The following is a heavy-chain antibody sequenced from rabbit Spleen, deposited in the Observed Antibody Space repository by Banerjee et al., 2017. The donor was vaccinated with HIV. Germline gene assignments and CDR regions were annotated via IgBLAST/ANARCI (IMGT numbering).Heavy chain of an antibody. Sequence: QQLVESGGGLVKPGASLTLTCTASGFSFSSVYYMCWVRQAPGKGLEWIGCIYGGSDTTWYASWAKGRFTISTPSSTTVTLQMTSLTAADTATYFCARSPDSGIPSISMTRLNLWGPGTLVTV. D-gene: IGHD1-1*01. CDR1: GFSFSSVYY. V-gene: IGHV1S40*01. J-gene: IGHJ3*01. CDR2: IYGGSDTT. CDR3: ARSPDSGIPSISMTRLNL.